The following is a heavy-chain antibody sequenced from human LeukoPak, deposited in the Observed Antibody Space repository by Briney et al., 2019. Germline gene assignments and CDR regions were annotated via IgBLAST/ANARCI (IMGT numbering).Heavy chain of an antibody. V-gene: IGHV4-4*02. J-gene: IGHJ4*02. CDR3: ARTTRGGYIPFDY. CDR2: IYHSGST. D-gene: IGHD4-11*01. CDR1: GGSISSSNW. Sequence: SETLSLTCAVSGGSISSSNWWSWVRQPPRKGLEWIGEIYHSGSTNYNPSLKSRVTISVDKSKNQFSLKLSSVTAADTAVYYCARTTRGGYIPFDYWGQGTLVTVSS.